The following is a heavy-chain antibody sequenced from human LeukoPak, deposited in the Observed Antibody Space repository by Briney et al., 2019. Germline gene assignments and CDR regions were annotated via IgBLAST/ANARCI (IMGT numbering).Heavy chain of an antibody. V-gene: IGHV3-23*01. Sequence: GGSLRLSCAASGFTFSSYAMSWVRQAPGKGLEWVSAISGSGGSTYYADSVKGRFTISRDNAKNSLYLQMNSLRAEDTAVYYCARDKRAVAGTKNYYYYYYMDVWGKGTTVTVSS. CDR1: GFTFSSYA. CDR3: ARDKRAVAGTKNYYYYYYMDV. J-gene: IGHJ6*03. D-gene: IGHD6-19*01. CDR2: ISGSGGST.